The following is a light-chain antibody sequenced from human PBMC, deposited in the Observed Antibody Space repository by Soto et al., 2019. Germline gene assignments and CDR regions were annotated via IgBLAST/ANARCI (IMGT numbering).Light chain of an antibody. CDR3: QQSFAIPPT. J-gene: IGKJ1*01. Sequence: DIQVTQSPSSLSASVGDSVTITCRASQSITTFLNWYQHKPGKAPKLLIYAASTLQDGVQSRFSGSGYGTYFSLTISSLQPDDFATYYCQQSFAIPPTFAQGTKV. CDR2: AAS. CDR1: QSITTF. V-gene: IGKV1-39*01.